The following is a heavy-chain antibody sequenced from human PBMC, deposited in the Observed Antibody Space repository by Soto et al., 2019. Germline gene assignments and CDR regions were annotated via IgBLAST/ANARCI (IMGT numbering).Heavy chain of an antibody. CDR2: INPNSGGT. J-gene: IGHJ6*02. CDR3: ARDQWAFVQHAIRDYYAMDV. V-gene: IGHV1-2*02. CDR1: GHTFTGYY. D-gene: IGHD2-8*01. Sequence: EASVKVSCKASGHTFTGYYMHWVRQAPGQGLEWMGWINPNSGGTNYAQKFQGRVTMTRDTSISTAYMELSRLKSDDTAVYYCARDQWAFVQHAIRDYYAMDVWGQGTTATVSS.